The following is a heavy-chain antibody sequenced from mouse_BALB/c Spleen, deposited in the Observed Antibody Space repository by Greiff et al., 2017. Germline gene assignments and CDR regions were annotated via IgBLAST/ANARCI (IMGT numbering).Heavy chain of an antibody. Sequence: VKPMESGPGLVAPSQSLSITRTVSWFPLTDHGVSWIRQPPGKGLEWLGVIWGGRSTYYNSAPKSRQSISKDNSKSQVFLKMNSLQTDDTAVYYCAKHELLRLLFAYWGQGTLVTVSA. V-gene: IGHV2-6-5*01. CDR2: IWGGRST. CDR1: WFPLTDHG. CDR3: AKHELLRLLFAY. J-gene: IGHJ3*01. D-gene: IGHD1-2*01.